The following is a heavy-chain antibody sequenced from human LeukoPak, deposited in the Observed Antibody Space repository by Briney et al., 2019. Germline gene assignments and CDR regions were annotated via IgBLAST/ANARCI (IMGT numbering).Heavy chain of an antibody. Sequence: ASVTVSCTASGYTFTSYDINWVRQAPGQGLEWMGWMNPNSGNTGYAQKFQGRVTMTRNTSISTAYMELSSLRSEDTAVYYCARYSQLGADPWGQGTLVTVSS. CDR3: ARYSQLGADP. CDR1: GYTFTSYD. D-gene: IGHD1-1*01. J-gene: IGHJ5*02. CDR2: MNPNSGNT. V-gene: IGHV1-8*01.